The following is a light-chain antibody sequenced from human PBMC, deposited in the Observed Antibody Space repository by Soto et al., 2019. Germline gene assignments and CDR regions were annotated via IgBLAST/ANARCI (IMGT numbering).Light chain of an antibody. CDR2: DAS. V-gene: IGKV3-11*01. J-gene: IGKJ2*01. CDR3: QQYNSYFPMYT. Sequence: EIVLTQSPATLSLSPGERATLSCRASQSVSSYLAWYQQKPGQAPRLLIYDASNRATGIPARFSGSGSGTDFTLTISSLEPEDFATYYCQQYNSYFPMYTFGQGTKLEIK. CDR1: QSVSSY.